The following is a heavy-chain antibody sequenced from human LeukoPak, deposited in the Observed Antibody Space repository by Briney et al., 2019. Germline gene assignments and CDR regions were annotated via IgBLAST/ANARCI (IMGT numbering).Heavy chain of an antibody. J-gene: IGHJ6*03. D-gene: IGHD4-17*01. V-gene: IGHV1-2*02. CDR3: ATSTYGERAYYYMDV. CDR2: INPNSGGT. CDR1: GYTLTGYY. Sequence: ASVKVSCKASGYTLTGYYMHWVRQAPGQGLEWMGWINPNSGGTNYAQKFQGRVTMTRDTSISTAYMELSRLRSDDTAVYYCATSTYGERAYYYMDVWGKGTTVTVSS.